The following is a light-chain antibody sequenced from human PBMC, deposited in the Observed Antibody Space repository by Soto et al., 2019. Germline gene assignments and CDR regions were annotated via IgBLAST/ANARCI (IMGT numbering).Light chain of an antibody. V-gene: IGKV1-5*03. CDR1: QSINTW. CDR3: QQYRSYWK. CDR2: KTS. Sequence: DIRMTQSPSTLSASVGDRVTITCRASQSINTWLAWFQQKPGKAPKLLIYKTSILERGVPSRFSGSGSGTEFTLSITRLQPDDFATYYCQQYRSYWKFGQGTKVEIK. J-gene: IGKJ1*01.